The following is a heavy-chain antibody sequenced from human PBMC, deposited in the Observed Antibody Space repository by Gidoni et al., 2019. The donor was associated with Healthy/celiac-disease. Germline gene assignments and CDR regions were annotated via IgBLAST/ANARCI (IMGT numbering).Heavy chain of an antibody. J-gene: IGHJ2*01. CDR3: ARESTGYFDL. CDR1: GGSVSSGSYY. CDR2: FYYSGST. V-gene: IGHV4-61*01. Sequence: QVQLQESGPGLVKPSETLSLTCTVSGGSVSSGSYYWTWIRQPPGKGLEWIGSFYYSGSTNYNPSLKSRVTISVDTSKNQFSLKLSSVTAADTAVYYCARESTGYFDLWGRGTLVTVSS.